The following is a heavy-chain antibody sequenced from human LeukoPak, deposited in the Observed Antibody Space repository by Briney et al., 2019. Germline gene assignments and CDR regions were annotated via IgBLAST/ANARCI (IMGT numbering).Heavy chain of an antibody. V-gene: IGHV3-30*18. D-gene: IGHD3-10*01. CDR2: ISYDGSNK. Sequence: GGSLRLSRAASGFTFSSYGMHWVRQAPGKGLEWVAVISYDGSNKYYADSVKGRFTISRDNSKNTLYLQMNSLRAEDTAVYYCAKDGAMVRGAYYPWGQGTLVTVSS. CDR3: AKDGAMVRGAYYP. CDR1: GFTFSSYG. J-gene: IGHJ5*02.